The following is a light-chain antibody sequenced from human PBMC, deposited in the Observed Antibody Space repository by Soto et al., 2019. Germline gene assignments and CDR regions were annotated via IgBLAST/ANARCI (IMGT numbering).Light chain of an antibody. CDR1: SSNIGAGFD. J-gene: IGLJ2*01. CDR2: SNT. Sequence: QSVLTQPPSVSGAPGQTVTISCTGSSSNIGAGFDVHWYQQVPGTAPKLLISSNTNRPSGVPDRFSGSRSGTSASLAITGLQSEDEADYYCQSFDSSLTGPIFGVGTKLTVL. CDR3: QSFDSSLTGPI. V-gene: IGLV1-40*01.